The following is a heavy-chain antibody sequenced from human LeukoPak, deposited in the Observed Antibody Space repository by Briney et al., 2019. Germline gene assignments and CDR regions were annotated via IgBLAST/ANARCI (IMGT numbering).Heavy chain of an antibody. CDR3: VREGSGSTHYMDV. D-gene: IGHD3-10*01. V-gene: IGHV3-30*02. CDR1: GFTFSIYG. CDR2: IREVGSNK. J-gene: IGHJ6*03. Sequence: GGSLRLSCAASGFTFSIYGMHWVRQAPGKGLEWVAFIREVGSNKYYADSVKGRFPISRDNAKNSLFLQMNSLRVDDTAVYYCVREGSGSTHYMDVWGKGTTVTVSS.